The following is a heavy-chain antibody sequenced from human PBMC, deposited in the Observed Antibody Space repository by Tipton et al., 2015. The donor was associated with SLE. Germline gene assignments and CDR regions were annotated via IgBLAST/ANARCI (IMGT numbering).Heavy chain of an antibody. D-gene: IGHD2/OR15-2a*01. Sequence: VQLVQSGGGVVQPGRSLRLSCAASGFTFSSYAMHWVRQAPGKGRVWVARITHDGIGTYADSVKGRFTVSRDNTKNTMFLEINSLTAGDTAVYYCARDNKGPDYWGRGTHVTVSS. CDR1: GFTFSSYA. V-gene: IGHV3-74*01. CDR3: ARDNKGPDY. CDR2: ITHDGIGT. J-gene: IGHJ4*02.